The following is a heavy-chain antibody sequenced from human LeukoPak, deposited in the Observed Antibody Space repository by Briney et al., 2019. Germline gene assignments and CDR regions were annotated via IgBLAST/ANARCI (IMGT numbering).Heavy chain of an antibody. CDR2: VSYDGSNK. CDR3: ARDFYLAAAGEIDY. J-gene: IGHJ4*02. V-gene: IGHV3-30*04. CDR1: GFTFSSYA. Sequence: GRSLRLSCAASGFTFSSYAMHWVRQAPGKGLEWVAVVSYDGSNKYYADSVKGRFTISRDNSKNTLYLQMNSLRAEDTAVYYCARDFYLAAAGEIDYWGQGTLVTVSS. D-gene: IGHD6-13*01.